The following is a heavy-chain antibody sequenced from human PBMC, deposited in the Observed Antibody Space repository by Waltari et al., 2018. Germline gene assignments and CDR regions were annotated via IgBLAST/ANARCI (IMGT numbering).Heavy chain of an antibody. D-gene: IGHD1-26*01. Sequence: QVQLVQSGAEVKKPGASVKVSCKVSGYTLTELSMHWARQAPGKGLEWMGGFDPEDGETIYAQKFQGRVTMTEDTSTDTAYMELSSLRSEDTAVYYCATVIGAGSYYLDDAFDIWGQGTMVTVSS. CDR2: FDPEDGET. CDR1: GYTLTELS. J-gene: IGHJ3*02. V-gene: IGHV1-24*01. CDR3: ATVIGAGSYYLDDAFDI.